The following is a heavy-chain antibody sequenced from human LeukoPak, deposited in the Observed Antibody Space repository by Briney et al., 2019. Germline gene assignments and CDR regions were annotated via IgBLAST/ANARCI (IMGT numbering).Heavy chain of an antibody. Sequence: PGGSLRLSCAASGFTFSSYSMNWDRQAPGKGLEWVSYISSSSSTIYYADSVKGRFTISRDNAKNSLYLQMNSLRAEDTAVYYCARDDYCSSTSCYYYYYYMDVWGKGTTVTVSS. V-gene: IGHV3-48*04. J-gene: IGHJ6*03. CDR3: ARDDYCSSTSCYYYYYYMDV. D-gene: IGHD2-2*01. CDR1: GFTFSSYS. CDR2: ISSSSSTI.